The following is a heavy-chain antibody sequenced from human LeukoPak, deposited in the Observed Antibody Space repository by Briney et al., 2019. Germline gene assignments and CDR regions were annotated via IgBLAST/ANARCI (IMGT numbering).Heavy chain of an antibody. CDR2: ISGSGGST. CDR3: AKFGGNLLWYFDL. Sequence: GGSLRLSCAASGLTFSSYAMSWVRQAPGKGLEWVSAISGSGGSTYYADSVKGRFTISRDNSKNTLYLQMNSLRAEDTAVYYCAKFGGNLLWYFDLWGRGTLVTVSS. J-gene: IGHJ2*01. CDR1: GLTFSSYA. D-gene: IGHD4-23*01. V-gene: IGHV3-23*01.